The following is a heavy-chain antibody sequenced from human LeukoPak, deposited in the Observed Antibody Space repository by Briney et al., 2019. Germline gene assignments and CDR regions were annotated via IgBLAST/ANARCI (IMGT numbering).Heavy chain of an antibody. V-gene: IGHV3-7*01. J-gene: IGHJ5*02. CDR1: GFTFSSYW. CDR3: ARDLAARPHWFDP. CDR2: IKQDGSEK. D-gene: IGHD6-6*01. Sequence: GGSLRLSCAAPGFTFSSYWMSWVRQAPGKGLEWVANIKQDGSEKYYVDSVKGRFTISRDNAKNSLYLQMSSLRAEDTAVYYCARDLAARPHWFDPWGQGTLVTVSS.